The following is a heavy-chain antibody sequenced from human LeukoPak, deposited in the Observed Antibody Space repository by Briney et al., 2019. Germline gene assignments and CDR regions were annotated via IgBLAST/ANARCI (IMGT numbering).Heavy chain of an antibody. J-gene: IGHJ4*02. CDR3: ARYVVYGSGKYYDY. V-gene: IGHV4-39*01. Sequence: SETLSLTCAVSDGSVSSTTYYWSWIRQPPGKGLEWIASINYSGSTYYNPSLKSRVTISVDTSENQFSLKLSSVTAADTAVYYCARYVVYGSGKYYDYWGQGTLVTVSS. D-gene: IGHD3-10*01. CDR2: INYSGST. CDR1: DGSVSSTTYY.